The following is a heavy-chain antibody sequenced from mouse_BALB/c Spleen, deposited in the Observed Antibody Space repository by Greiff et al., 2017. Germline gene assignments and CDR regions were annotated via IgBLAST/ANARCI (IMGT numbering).Heavy chain of an antibody. CDR2: IDPANGNT. Sequence: EVKVVESGAELVKPGASVKLSCTASGFNIKDTYMHWVKQRPEQGLEWIGRIDPANGNTKYDPKFQGKATITADTSSNTAYLELSSLTSEDTAVYYCNRIITTGQGAYWGQGTLVTVSA. CDR3: NRIITTGQGAY. D-gene: IGHD1-2*01. V-gene: IGHV14-3*02. J-gene: IGHJ3*01. CDR1: GFNIKDTY.